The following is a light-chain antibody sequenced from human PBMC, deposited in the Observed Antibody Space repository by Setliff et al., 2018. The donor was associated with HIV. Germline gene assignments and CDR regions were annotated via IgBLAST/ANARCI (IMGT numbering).Light chain of an antibody. V-gene: IGLV2-11*01. Sequence: QSALTQPRSVSGSPGQPVTVSCTGTSSDVGGYNSVSWYQQYPGKAPKLMIYDVNKRPSGVPDRFSGSKSGSTASLTISRLQGEDEADYYCCSYAGSSYVFGTGTKVTVL. CDR2: DVN. J-gene: IGLJ1*01. CDR3: CSYAGSSYV. CDR1: SSDVGGYNS.